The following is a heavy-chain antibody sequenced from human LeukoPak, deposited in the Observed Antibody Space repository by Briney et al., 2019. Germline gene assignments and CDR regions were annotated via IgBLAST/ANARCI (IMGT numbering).Heavy chain of an antibody. CDR3: ARMVDWVAFDI. J-gene: IGHJ3*02. D-gene: IGHD2-15*01. CDR2: INPNSGGT. Sequence: GASVKVSCKASGYAFTGYYMHWVRQAPGQGFEWMGWINPNSGGTNYAQKFQGRVTMTRDTPISTAYMELSRLRSDDTAVYYCARMVDWVAFDIWGQGTMITVSS. CDR1: GYAFTGYY. V-gene: IGHV1-2*02.